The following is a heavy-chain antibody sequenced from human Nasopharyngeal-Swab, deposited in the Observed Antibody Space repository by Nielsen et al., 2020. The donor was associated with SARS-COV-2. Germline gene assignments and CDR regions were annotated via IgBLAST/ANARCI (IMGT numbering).Heavy chain of an antibody. CDR3: ARDLGLRYFDWSNDAFDI. J-gene: IGHJ3*02. V-gene: IGHV3-7*01. CDR1: GFTFSSYW. Sequence: GESLKISCAASGFTFSSYWMTWVRQAPGKGLEWMANIKQDGSEKYYVDSVKGRFTISRDNAKNSLYLQMNSLRDEDTAVYYCARDLGLRYFDWSNDAFDIWGQGTMVTVSS. D-gene: IGHD3-9*01. CDR2: IKQDGSEK.